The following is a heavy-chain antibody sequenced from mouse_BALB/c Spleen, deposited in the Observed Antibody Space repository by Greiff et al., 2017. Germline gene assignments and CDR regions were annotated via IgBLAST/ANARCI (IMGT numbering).Heavy chain of an antibody. Sequence: DVKLVESGGGLVQPGGSLKLSCAASGFTFSSYGMSWVRQTPDKRLELVATINSNGGSTYYPDSVKGRFTISRDNAKNTLYLQMSSLKSEDTAMYYCARGGENGNYAMDYWGQGTSVTVSS. J-gene: IGHJ4*01. CDR3: ARGGENGNYAMDY. CDR2: INSNGGST. CDR1: GFTFSSYG. V-gene: IGHV5-6-3*01. D-gene: IGHD1-3*01.